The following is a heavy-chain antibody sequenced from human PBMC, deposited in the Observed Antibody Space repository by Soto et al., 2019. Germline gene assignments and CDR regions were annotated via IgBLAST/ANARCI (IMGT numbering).Heavy chain of an antibody. J-gene: IGHJ3*01. CDR3: TREGYGGDTDAFDL. Sequence: EVQLVESGGGLVQPGGSLRLSCAASGFSVSAYEMDWVRQAPGKGLEWVSFMSVSGYRTYYPDSVKGRFTISRDNAKNSLYLQMDSLRAEDTAVYYCTREGYGGDTDAFDLWCQGTMVNVSS. CDR2: MSVSGYRT. D-gene: IGHD4-17*01. V-gene: IGHV3-48*03. CDR1: GFSVSAYE.